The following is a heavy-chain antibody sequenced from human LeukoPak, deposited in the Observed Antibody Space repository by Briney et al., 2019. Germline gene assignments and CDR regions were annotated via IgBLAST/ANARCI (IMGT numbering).Heavy chain of an antibody. Sequence: PSETLSLTCTVSGGSISSYYWSWIRQPAGKGLEWIGRIYTSGSTNYNPSLKSRVTMSVDTSKNQFSLKLSSVTAADTAVYYCAREMGSFTPGRSMHSGYDWAHYEYYYGMDVWGQGATVTVSS. CDR3: AREMGSFTPGRSMHSGYDWAHYEYYYGMDV. CDR2: IYTSGST. D-gene: IGHD5-12*01. V-gene: IGHV4-4*07. CDR1: GGSISSYY. J-gene: IGHJ6*02.